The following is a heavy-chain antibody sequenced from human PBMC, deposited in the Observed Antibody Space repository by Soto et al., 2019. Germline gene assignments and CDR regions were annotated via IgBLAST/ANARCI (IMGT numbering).Heavy chain of an antibody. CDR3: AKDRVWDYYDSSGSDY. D-gene: IGHD3-22*01. V-gene: IGHV3-23*01. J-gene: IGHJ4*02. CDR2: ISGSGGST. CDR1: GFTFSSYA. Sequence: EVQLLESGGGLVQPGGSLRLSCAASGFTFSSYAMSWVRQAPGKGLEWVSAISGSGGSTYYADSVKGRFTISRDNSKNTLYQQMNSLRAEDTAVYYCAKDRVWDYYDSSGSDYWGQGTLVTVSS.